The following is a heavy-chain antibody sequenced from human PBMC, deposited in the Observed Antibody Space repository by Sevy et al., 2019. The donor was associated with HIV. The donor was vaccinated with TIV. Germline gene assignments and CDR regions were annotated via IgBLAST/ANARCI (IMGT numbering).Heavy chain of an antibody. CDR1: GFTFRDYP. CDR3: AREHTGSFRDF. J-gene: IGHJ4*02. Sequence: GGSLRLSCAASGFTFRDYPMNWIRQAPGKGLEWLSYISRASDSIYYAGSVMGRFTSSRDNAKNSLYLQMDRLSDEDTAIYYCAREHTGSFRDFWGQGTLVTVSS. CDR2: ISRASDSI. V-gene: IGHV3-48*02. D-gene: IGHD1-26*01.